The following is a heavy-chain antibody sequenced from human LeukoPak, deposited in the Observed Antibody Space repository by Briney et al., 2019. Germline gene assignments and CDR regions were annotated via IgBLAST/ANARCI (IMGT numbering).Heavy chain of an antibody. Sequence: GSLRLSCAASGFTFGNSWVHWVRQAPGKGLVWVSLINADGTTATYADSVKGRFTISRDNARNTLSLQMNSLTIEDTAVYYCVVVVEPPDSDGFDVWGQGTMITVSS. V-gene: IGHV3-74*01. CDR2: INADGTTA. D-gene: IGHD1-14*01. CDR3: VVVVEPPDSDGFDV. CDR1: GFTFGNSW. J-gene: IGHJ3*01.